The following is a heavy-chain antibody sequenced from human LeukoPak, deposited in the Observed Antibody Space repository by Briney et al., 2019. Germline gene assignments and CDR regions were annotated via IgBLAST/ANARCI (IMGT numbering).Heavy chain of an antibody. CDR3: ARANLWPSYYFDY. Sequence: SETLSLTCTVSGGSISSYYWSWIRQPPGKGLEWIGYIYYSGGTNYNPSLKSRVTISVDTSKNQFSLKLSSVTAADTAVYYCARANLWPSYYFDYWGQGTLVTVSS. CDR1: GGSISSYY. CDR2: IYYSGGT. D-gene: IGHD3-10*01. J-gene: IGHJ4*02. V-gene: IGHV4-59*01.